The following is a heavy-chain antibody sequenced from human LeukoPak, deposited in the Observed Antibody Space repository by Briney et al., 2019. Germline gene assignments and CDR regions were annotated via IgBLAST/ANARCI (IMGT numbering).Heavy chain of an antibody. CDR3: ARGGEDYGDKIAERRTSDY. CDR1: GGSISSGGYY. D-gene: IGHD4-17*01. Sequence: PSETLSLTCTVSGGSISSGGYYWSWIRQHPGKGLEWIGYIYYSGSTYYNPSLKSRVTISVDTSKNQFSLKLSSVTAADTAVYYCARGGEDYGDKIAERRTSDYWGQGTLVTVSS. CDR2: IYYSGST. V-gene: IGHV4-31*03. J-gene: IGHJ4*02.